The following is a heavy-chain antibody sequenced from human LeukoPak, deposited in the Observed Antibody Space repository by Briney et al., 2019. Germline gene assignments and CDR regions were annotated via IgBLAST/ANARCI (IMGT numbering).Heavy chain of an antibody. D-gene: IGHD3-16*01. J-gene: IGHJ6*02. V-gene: IGHV3-7*03. Sequence: GGSLRLSCGASGFTFSSYWMNWARQAPGKGLEWVASINHNGNVNYYVDSVKGRFTISRDNAKDSLYLQMSNLRAEDTAVYFCARGGGLDVWGQGATVTVSS. CDR3: ARGGGLDV. CDR2: INHNGNVN. CDR1: GFTFSSYW.